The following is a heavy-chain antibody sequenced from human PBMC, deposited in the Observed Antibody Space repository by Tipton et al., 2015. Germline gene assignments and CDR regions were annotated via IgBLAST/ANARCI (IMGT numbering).Heavy chain of an antibody. CDR1: GASLSNYY. Sequence: TLSLTCTVSGASLSNYYWNWIRQLPGKGLEWIGYIYSSGSTNYAPSLESRVTMSIDTSKNQFSLTLTSVNTADTAIYYCAGGAYTYNWFDPWGQGTLVTVSS. CDR3: AGGAYTYNWFDP. V-gene: IGHV4-59*01. CDR2: IYSSGST. D-gene: IGHD2-2*02. J-gene: IGHJ5*02.